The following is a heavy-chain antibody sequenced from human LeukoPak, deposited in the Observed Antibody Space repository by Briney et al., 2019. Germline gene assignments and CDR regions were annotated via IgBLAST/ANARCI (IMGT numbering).Heavy chain of an antibody. J-gene: IGHJ4*02. Sequence: PGGSLRLSCAASGFTFSSYAMHWVRQAPGKGLEWVAVISYDGSNKYYADSVKGRFTISRDNSKNTLYLQMNSLRAEDTAAYYCASDHNVEMATIFGYWGQGTLVTVSS. D-gene: IGHD5-24*01. V-gene: IGHV3-30*01. CDR3: ASDHNVEMATIFGY. CDR2: ISYDGSNK. CDR1: GFTFSSYA.